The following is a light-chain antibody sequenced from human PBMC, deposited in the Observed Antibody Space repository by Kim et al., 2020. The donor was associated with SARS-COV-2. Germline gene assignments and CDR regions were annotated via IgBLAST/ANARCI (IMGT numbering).Light chain of an antibody. V-gene: IGLV2-8*01. J-gene: IGLJ1*01. Sequence: PGQSVTISCTGSSSDIGAYENVSWYQQHPGKAPKLMISQVSKRSSGVPDRFSGSKSGNTASLTVSGLQAEDEADYYCCSYARTSYVFGTVTKVTVL. CDR3: CSYARTSYV. CDR1: SSDIGAYEN. CDR2: QVS.